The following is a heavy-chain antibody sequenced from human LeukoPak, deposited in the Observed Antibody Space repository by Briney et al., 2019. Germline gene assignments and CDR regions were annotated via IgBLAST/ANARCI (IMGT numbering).Heavy chain of an antibody. CDR1: GFTVSSNY. D-gene: IGHD7-27*01. CDR3: ARDRLGTTPDGMDV. V-gene: IGHV3-53*01. CDR2: MYSGGNA. Sequence: GGSLRLSCAASGFTVSSNYMSWVRQAPGKGLEWVSIMYSGGNAYYADSVKGRFTISRDNSKNTVYLKMNFLRTEDTAVYYCARDRLGTTPDGMDVWGQGTTVTVS. J-gene: IGHJ6*02.